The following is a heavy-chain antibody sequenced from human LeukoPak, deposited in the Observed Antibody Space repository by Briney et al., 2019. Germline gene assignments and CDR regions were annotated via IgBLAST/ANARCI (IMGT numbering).Heavy chain of an antibody. CDR1: GYTFTSYG. CDR3: ARGNRQGAAVPHDAFDI. V-gene: IGHV1-18*01. J-gene: IGHJ3*02. CDR2: ISAYNGNT. Sequence: GASVKVSCKASGYTFTSYGISWVRQAPGQGLEWMGWISAYNGNTNYAQKPQGRVTMTTDTSTSTAYMELRSLRSDDTAVYYCARGNRQGAAVPHDAFDIWGQGTMVTVSS. D-gene: IGHD6-13*01.